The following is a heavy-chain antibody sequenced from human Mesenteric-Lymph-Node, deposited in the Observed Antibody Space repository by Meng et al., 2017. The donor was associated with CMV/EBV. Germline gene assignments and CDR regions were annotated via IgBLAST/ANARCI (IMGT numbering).Heavy chain of an antibody. J-gene: IGHJ4*02. D-gene: IGHD2-2*02. CDR3: AREGYCSSTSCYTMGFDY. CDR1: GFRFSSYW. V-gene: IGHV3-21*01. CDR2: ISSSSSYI. Sequence: GGSLRLSCEASGFRFSSYWLSWVRQAPGKGLEWVSSISSSSSYIYYADSVKGRFTISRDNAKNSLYLQMNSLRAEDTAVYYCAREGYCSSTSCYTMGFDYWGQGTLVTVSS.